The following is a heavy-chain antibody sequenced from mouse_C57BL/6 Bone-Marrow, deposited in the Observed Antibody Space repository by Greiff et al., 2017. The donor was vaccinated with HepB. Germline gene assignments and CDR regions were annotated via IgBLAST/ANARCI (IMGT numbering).Heavy chain of an antibody. CDR3: AREGTVVADWYFDV. Sequence: EVQVVESGPELVKPGASVKISCKASGYSFTDYNMNWVKQSNGKSLEWIGVINPNYGTTSYNQKFKGKATLTVDQSSSTAYMQLNSLTSEDSAVYYCAREGTVVADWYFDVWGTGTTVTVSS. CDR1: GYSFTDYN. D-gene: IGHD1-1*01. CDR2: INPNYGTT. J-gene: IGHJ1*03. V-gene: IGHV1-39*01.